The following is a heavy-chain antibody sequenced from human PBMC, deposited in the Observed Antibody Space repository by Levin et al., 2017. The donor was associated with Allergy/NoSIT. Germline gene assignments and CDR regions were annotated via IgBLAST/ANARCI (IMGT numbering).Heavy chain of an antibody. CDR1: GFSLSTSGMC. CDR2: IDWDDDK. V-gene: IGHV2-70*01. CDR3: ARLYGGGYYDSSARPGYFDY. D-gene: IGHD3-22*01. Sequence: PSQTLSLTCTFSGFSLSTSGMCVSWIRQPPGKALEWLALIDWDDDKYYSTSLKTRLTISKDTSKNQVVLTMTNMDPVDTATYYCARLYGGGYYDSSARPGYFDYWGQGTLVTVSS. J-gene: IGHJ4*02.